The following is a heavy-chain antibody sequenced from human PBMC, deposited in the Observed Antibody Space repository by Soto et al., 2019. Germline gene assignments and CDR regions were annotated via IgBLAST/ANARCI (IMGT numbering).Heavy chain of an antibody. CDR1: GYTFRNHL. V-gene: IGHV3-74*01. J-gene: IGHJ4*02. CDR3: ATAEVDY. CDR2: MNSDGSII. Sequence: GGALRVSCAVAGYTFRNHLMHWVRQAPGKGLEWVSRMNSDGSIINYKDSVKGRFTVSRDNAKNTLYLQMNSLRVEDTAVYYCATAEVDYWGPGTLVTVSS.